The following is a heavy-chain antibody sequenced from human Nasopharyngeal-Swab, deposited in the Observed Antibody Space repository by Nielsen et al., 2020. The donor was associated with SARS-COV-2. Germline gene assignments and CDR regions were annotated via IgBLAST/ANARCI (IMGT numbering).Heavy chain of an antibody. Sequence: ASVKVSCKSSGYTFTNDGISWVRQAPGQGLEWMGWISGYNGFTNYAQKFQGRVTITTDTSTSTAYMELRSLPSDDTAVYYCARDQGFTSSYWFDPWGQGTLVTVSS. CDR3: ARDQGFTSSYWFDP. J-gene: IGHJ5*02. CDR1: GYTFTNDG. CDR2: ISGYNGFT. D-gene: IGHD2-2*01. V-gene: IGHV1-18*01.